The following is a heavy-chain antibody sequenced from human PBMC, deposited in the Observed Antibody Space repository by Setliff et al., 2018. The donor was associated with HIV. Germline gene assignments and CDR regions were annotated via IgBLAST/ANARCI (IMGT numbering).Heavy chain of an antibody. J-gene: IGHJ3*01. CDR1: GFTFNYYA. Sequence: GESLKISCAASGFTFNYYAMSWVRQAPGKGLEWVSTIYSDNSRTYYADSVKGRFTISRNNSKSTVYLQMNSLRAEDAALYFCAKDIRGADDAFNVWGQGTMVTVSS. D-gene: IGHD1-26*01. V-gene: IGHV3-23*03. CDR2: IYSDNSRT. CDR3: AKDIRGADDAFNV.